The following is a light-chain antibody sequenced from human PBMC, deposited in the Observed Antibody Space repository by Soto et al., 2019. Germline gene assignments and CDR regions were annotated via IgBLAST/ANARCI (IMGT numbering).Light chain of an antibody. J-gene: IGKJ3*01. CDR3: QHYDELPPT. Sequence: DIQMTQSPSSLSASVGDRVTITCQASQDITNYLNWYQQKPGKAPKLLIYEASNLKTGVPPRFSGSGFGTDFTLTISSLQAEDIATYYCQHYDELPPTFGPGTKVDFK. CDR2: EAS. V-gene: IGKV1-33*01. CDR1: QDITNY.